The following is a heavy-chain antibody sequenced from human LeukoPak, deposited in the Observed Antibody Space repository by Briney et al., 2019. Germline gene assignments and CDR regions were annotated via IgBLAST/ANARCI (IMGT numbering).Heavy chain of an antibody. J-gene: IGHJ4*02. CDR1: GGTFSSYA. V-gene: IGHV1-69*05. D-gene: IGHD1-20*01. CDR2: IIPIFGTA. Sequence: GASVKVSCKASGGTFSSYAISWVRQAPGQGLEWMGGIIPIFGTANYAQKFQGRATITTDESTSTAYMELSSLRSEDTAVYYCAIAHYVTGTSTDYWGQGTLVTVSS. CDR3: AIAHYVTGTSTDY.